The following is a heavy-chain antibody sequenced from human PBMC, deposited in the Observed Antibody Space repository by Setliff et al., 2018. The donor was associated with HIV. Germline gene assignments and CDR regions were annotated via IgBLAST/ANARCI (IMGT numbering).Heavy chain of an antibody. CDR2: MDPSSAAT. Sequence: ASVKVSCKASGGTFTSYVISWVRQATGQGLEWLGWMDPSSAATGYAQKFQGRVTLTRDTSINTAYMELSSLTSDDTAVYYCARGVGAAGDYWGQGTQVTVSS. CDR1: GGTFTSYV. J-gene: IGHJ4*02. CDR3: ARGVGAAGDY. V-gene: IGHV1-8*02. D-gene: IGHD1-26*01.